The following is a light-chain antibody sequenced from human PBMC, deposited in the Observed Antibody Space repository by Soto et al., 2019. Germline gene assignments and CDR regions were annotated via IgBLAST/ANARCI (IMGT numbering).Light chain of an antibody. CDR2: STN. Sequence: QTVVTQEPSFSVSPGGTVTLTCGLNSGSVSTSHYPSWYQQTPGQPPRTLIDSTNTRSSGVPDRFSGFILGNKAALTITGPRGEDGFAFYCVLYRVGAIRVFGGGTKVTAL. V-gene: IGLV8-61*01. CDR3: VLYRVGAIRV. CDR1: SGSVSTSHY. J-gene: IGLJ3*02.